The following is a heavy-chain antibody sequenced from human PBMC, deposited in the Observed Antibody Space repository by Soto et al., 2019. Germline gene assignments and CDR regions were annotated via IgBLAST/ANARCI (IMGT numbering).Heavy chain of an antibody. J-gene: IGHJ4*02. CDR2: IYPGDSDT. CDR1: GYIFTSYW. V-gene: IGHV5-51*01. D-gene: IGHD2-8*01. Sequence: RGESLKISCKGSGYIFTSYWIGWVRQMPGKGLEWMGIIYPGDSDTRYSPSFQGQVTISADKSINTAYLQWSSLKASDSAMYYCARRSCTNGVCYFDYWGQGTLVTVSS. CDR3: ARRSCTNGVCYFDY.